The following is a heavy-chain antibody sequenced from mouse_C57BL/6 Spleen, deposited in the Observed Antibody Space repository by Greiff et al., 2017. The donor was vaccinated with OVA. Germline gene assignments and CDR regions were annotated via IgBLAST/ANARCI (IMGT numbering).Heavy chain of an antibody. CDR3: AQQLRLGAMDY. CDR2: INPGSGGT. J-gene: IGHJ4*01. D-gene: IGHD3-2*02. V-gene: IGHV1-54*01. CDR1: GYAFTNYL. Sequence: QVQLQQSGAELVRPGTSVKVSCKASGYAFTNYLIEWVKQRPGQGLEWIGVINPGSGGTNYNEKFKGKATLTADKSSSTAYMQISSLTSEDSAVYFCAQQLRLGAMDYWGQGTSVTVSS.